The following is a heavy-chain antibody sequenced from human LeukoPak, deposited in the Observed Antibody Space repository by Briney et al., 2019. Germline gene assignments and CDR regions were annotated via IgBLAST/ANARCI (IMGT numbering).Heavy chain of an antibody. CDR3: ARELWFGELLPLYYYMDV. V-gene: IGHV1-69*05. D-gene: IGHD3-10*01. J-gene: IGHJ6*03. CDR1: GGTFSSYA. CDR2: IIPIFGTA. Sequence: SVKVSCKASGGTFSSYAISWVRQAPGQGLEWMGRIIPIFGTANYAQKFQGRVTITTDESTSTAYMELSSLRSEDTAVYYCARELWFGELLPLYYYMDVWGKGTTVTVFS.